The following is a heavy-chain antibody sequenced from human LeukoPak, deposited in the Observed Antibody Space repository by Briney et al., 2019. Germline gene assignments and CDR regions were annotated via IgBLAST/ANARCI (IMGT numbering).Heavy chain of an antibody. J-gene: IGHJ4*02. Sequence: ASVKVSCKASGCTFTSYGISWVQQAPGQGREGMGWISAYNGNTNYAQKLQGRVTMTTDTSTSTAYMELRSLRSDDTAVYYCARVFAYNWNYVPFDYWGQGTLVTVSS. V-gene: IGHV1-18*01. D-gene: IGHD1-7*01. CDR2: ISAYNGNT. CDR1: GCTFTSYG. CDR3: ARVFAYNWNYVPFDY.